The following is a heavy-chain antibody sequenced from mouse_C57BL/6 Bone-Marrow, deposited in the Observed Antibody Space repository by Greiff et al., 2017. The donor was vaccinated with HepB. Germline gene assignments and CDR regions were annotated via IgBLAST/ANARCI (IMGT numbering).Heavy chain of an antibody. CDR2: IDPETGGT. V-gene: IGHV1-15*01. CDR1: GYTFTDYE. CDR3: TREGIRQGFAY. Sequence: QVQLQQSGAELVRPGASVTLSCKASGYTFTDYEMHWVKQTPVHGLEWIGAIDPETGGTAYNQKFKGKAILTADKSSSTTYMKLRSLTSAESTIYDCTREGIRQGFAYWCQGTLVTVSA. D-gene: IGHD2-12*01. J-gene: IGHJ3*01.